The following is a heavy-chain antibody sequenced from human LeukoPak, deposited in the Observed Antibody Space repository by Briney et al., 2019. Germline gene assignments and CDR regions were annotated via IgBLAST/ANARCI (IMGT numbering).Heavy chain of an antibody. CDR2: FDPEDGET. CDR1: GYTLTELS. CDR3: ATTSLYGAAGTPLYFQH. J-gene: IGHJ1*01. Sequence: ASVKVSCKVSGYTLTELSMHWVRQAPGKGLEWMGGFDPEDGETIYAQKFQGRVTVTEDTSTDTAYMELSSLRSEDTAVYYCATTSLYGAAGTPLYFQHWGQGTLVTVSS. V-gene: IGHV1-24*01. D-gene: IGHD6-13*01.